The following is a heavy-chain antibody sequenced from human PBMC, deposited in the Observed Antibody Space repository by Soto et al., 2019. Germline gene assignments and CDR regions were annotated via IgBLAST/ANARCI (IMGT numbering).Heavy chain of an antibody. CDR1: GGSISSSNW. V-gene: IGHV4-4*02. J-gene: IGHJ4*02. CDR3: ASTIAVAGTATFDY. CDR2: INHSGST. D-gene: IGHD6-19*01. Sequence: QVQLQESGPGLVKPSGTLSLTCAVSGGSISSSNWWSWVRQPPGKGLEWIGEINHSGSTNYNPSLKSRVTISVDKSKNQFSLKLSSVTAADTAVYYCASTIAVAGTATFDYWGQGTLVTVSS.